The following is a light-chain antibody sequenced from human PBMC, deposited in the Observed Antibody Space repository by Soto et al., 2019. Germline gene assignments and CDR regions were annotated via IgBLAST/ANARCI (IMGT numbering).Light chain of an antibody. CDR1: QSVSSN. CDR2: GAS. CDR3: QHYNNWPYT. J-gene: IGKJ2*01. Sequence: EIVMTQSPATLSVSPGERATLSCRASQSVSSNLAWYQQKPGQAPRLLIYGASTRATAIPARFSGSGSGTEFTLTINSLQSEDFAVYYCQHYNNWPYTFGQGTKLEIK. V-gene: IGKV3-15*01.